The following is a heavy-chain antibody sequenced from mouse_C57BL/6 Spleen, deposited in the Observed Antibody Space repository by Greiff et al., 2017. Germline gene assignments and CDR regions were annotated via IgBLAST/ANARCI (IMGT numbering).Heavy chain of an antibody. CDR1: GYTFTSYW. CDR3: ARAVVATDY. Sequence: QVQLQQPGAELVMPGASVKLSCKASGYTFTSYWMHWVKQRPGQGLEWIGEIDPSDSYTNYNQKFKGKSTLTVDKSSSTAYMQLSSLTSEDSAVYYCARAVVATDYWGQGTSVTVSS. V-gene: IGHV1-69*01. D-gene: IGHD1-1*01. CDR2: IDPSDSYT. J-gene: IGHJ4*01.